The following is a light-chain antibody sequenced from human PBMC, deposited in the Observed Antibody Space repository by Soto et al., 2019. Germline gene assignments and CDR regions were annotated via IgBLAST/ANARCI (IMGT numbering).Light chain of an antibody. V-gene: IGKV1-5*03. Sequence: DIQLTQFPPTLSASVGDRVIITCRTSQDINGWLAWYRQKPGKAPNLLIYEASTLHTGVPSRFSGGGSGTEFTLTISSLQPDDSATCYCQQYNSDPYTFGQGTRLEIK. CDR1: QDINGW. J-gene: IGKJ2*01. CDR3: QQYNSDPYT. CDR2: EAS.